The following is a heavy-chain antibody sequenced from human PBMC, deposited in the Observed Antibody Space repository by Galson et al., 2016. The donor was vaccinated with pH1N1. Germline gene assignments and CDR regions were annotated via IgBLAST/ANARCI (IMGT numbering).Heavy chain of an antibody. Sequence: PALVKPPQTLTLTCTFSGFSVSTSGVGVAWIRQPPGKALGWLALIYWDDDKRYGPSLKNRLTITKDTSKNQVVLTMTNMDPVDTATYFRAHREVMITNAFDIWGQGTMVTVSS. CDR2: IYWDDDK. J-gene: IGHJ3*02. D-gene: IGHD3-16*01. V-gene: IGHV2-5*05. CDR3: AHREVMITNAFDI. CDR1: GFSVSTSGVG.